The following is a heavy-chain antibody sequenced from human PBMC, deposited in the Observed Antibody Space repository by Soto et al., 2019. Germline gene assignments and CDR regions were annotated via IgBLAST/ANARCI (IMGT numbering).Heavy chain of an antibody. Sequence: EVQLLESGGGLVQPGGSLRLSCAASGFTFSSYVMSWVRQAPGKGLEWVSAISGSGGNTYYADSVKGRFTISRDNSKNTLYLQKNSLRAEDTAVYYCAKEKDNEYVWGSYRYTSDYWGQGTLVTVSS. D-gene: IGHD3-16*02. J-gene: IGHJ4*02. CDR1: GFTFSSYV. CDR3: AKEKDNEYVWGSYRYTSDY. V-gene: IGHV3-23*01. CDR2: ISGSGGNT.